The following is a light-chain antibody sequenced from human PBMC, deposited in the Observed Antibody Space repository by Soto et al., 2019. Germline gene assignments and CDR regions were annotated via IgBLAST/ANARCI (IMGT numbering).Light chain of an antibody. CDR2: ENN. CDR1: SSNIGAGYE. CDR3: QSYDSSLSGYV. V-gene: IGLV1-40*01. Sequence: QSVLTQPPSVSEAPGQRVTISCTGSSSNIGAGYEAHWYQQVPGTAPKLLIYENNNRPSGVPDRFSGSKSGTSASLAITGLQAEDEAEYYCQSYDSSLSGYVFGTGTKLPS. J-gene: IGLJ1*01.